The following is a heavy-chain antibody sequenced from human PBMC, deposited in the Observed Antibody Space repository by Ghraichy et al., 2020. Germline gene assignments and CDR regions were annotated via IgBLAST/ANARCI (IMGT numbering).Heavy chain of an antibody. CDR1: GFTFSSYG. CDR3: AKARDYVNNY. Sequence: GESLNISCAASGFTFSSYGMHWVRQAPGKGLEWVAAISYDGSKEYYGDSVKGRFTISRDNSKNTLFLQMNSLRAEDTAVYYCAKARDYVNNYWGQGTLVTVSS. CDR2: ISYDGSKE. D-gene: IGHD4-17*01. J-gene: IGHJ4*02. V-gene: IGHV3-30*18.